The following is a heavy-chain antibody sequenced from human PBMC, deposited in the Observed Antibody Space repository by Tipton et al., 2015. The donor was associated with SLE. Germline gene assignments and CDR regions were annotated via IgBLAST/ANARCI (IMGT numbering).Heavy chain of an antibody. J-gene: IGHJ4*02. CDR2: IHHSGST. V-gene: IGHV4-38-2*01. CDR1: SYSISSGNF. D-gene: IGHD2-21*02. Sequence: TLSLTCDVYSYSISSGNFWGWIRQAPGKGLEWIGSIHHSGSTYYNPSLKGRVTTSVDTSKNQFSLSLYSVTVEDTAVYYCAGDYYFDYWGQGTLVTVSS. CDR3: AGDYYFDY.